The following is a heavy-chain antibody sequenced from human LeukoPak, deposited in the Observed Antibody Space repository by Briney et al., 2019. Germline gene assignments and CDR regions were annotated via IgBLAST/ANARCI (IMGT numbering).Heavy chain of an antibody. CDR2: INPNSGGT. D-gene: IGHD4-17*01. Sequence: GASVKVSCKASGYTFTGYYMHWVRQAPGQGLEWMGWINPNSGGTNYAQKFQGRVTMTRDTSISTAYMERSRLRSDDTAVYYCARWGGLYGDYGFGFDYWGQGTLVTVSS. CDR1: GYTFTGYY. V-gene: IGHV1-2*02. J-gene: IGHJ4*02. CDR3: ARWGGLYGDYGFGFDY.